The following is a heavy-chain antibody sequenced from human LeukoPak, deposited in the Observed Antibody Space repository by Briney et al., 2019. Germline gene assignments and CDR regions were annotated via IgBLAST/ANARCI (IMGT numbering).Heavy chain of an antibody. CDR2: ISSSSSYI. V-gene: IGHV3-21*01. D-gene: IGHD7-27*01. CDR3: ARDLQTGLAFDA. J-gene: IGHJ3*01. CDR1: GFTFSSYS. Sequence: GGSLRLSCAASGFTFSSYSMNWVRQAPGKGLEWVSSISSSSSYIYYADSVKGRFTIFRDNAKNSLYLQMNSLRAEDTAVYYCARDLQTGLAFDAWGQGTVVAVSS.